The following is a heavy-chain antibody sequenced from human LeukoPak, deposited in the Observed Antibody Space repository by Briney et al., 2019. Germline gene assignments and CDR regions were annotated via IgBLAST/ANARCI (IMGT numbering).Heavy chain of an antibody. D-gene: IGHD2-2*01. CDR1: GYSISSGYY. V-gene: IGHV4-38-2*02. CDR3: AREFRVVVPAAIDYFDY. CDR2: IYHSGST. J-gene: IGHJ4*02. Sequence: SETLSLTCAVSGYSISSGYYWGWIRQPPGKGLEWIGSIYHSGSTYYNPSLKSRVTISVDTSKNQFSLNLSSVTAADTAVYYCAREFRVVVPAAIDYFDYWGQGTLVTVSS.